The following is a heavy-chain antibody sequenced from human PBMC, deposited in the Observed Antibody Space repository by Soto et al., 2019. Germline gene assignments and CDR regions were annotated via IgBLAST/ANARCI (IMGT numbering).Heavy chain of an antibody. J-gene: IGHJ1*01. V-gene: IGHV4-31*03. Sequence: SETLSLTCTVSGGSISSGGYYWSWIRQHPGKGLEWIGYIYYSGSTYYNPSLKSRVTISVDTSKNQFSLKLSSVTAADTAVYYCALYYYGSGSYYNAEYFQHWGQGTLVTVSS. CDR3: ALYYYGSGSYYNAEYFQH. CDR1: GGSISSGGYY. D-gene: IGHD3-10*01. CDR2: IYYSGST.